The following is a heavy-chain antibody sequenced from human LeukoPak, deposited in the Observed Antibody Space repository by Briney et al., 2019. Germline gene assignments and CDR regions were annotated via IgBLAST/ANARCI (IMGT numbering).Heavy chain of an antibody. CDR2: ISAYNGNT. V-gene: IGHV1-18*01. Sequence: ASVKVSCKASGGTFSSYAISWVRQAPGQGLEWMGWISAYNGNTNYAQKLQGRVTMTTDTSTSTAYMELRSLRSDDTAVYYCARDKSYDNDYWGQGTLVTVSS. CDR3: ARDKSYDNDY. CDR1: GGTFSSYA. J-gene: IGHJ4*02. D-gene: IGHD3-16*01.